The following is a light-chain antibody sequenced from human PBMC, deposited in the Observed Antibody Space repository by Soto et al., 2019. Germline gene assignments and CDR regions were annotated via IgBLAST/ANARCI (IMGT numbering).Light chain of an antibody. CDR1: QPIGRY. CDR2: AAF. V-gene: IGKV1D-12*01. Sequence: DIQMTQSPSSVSASVGDRVTITCRASQPIGRYLAWYQQKPGKAPKVLIYAAFSLQSGVPSRFSGGGSGTDFTLTIDRLQPEDFATYYCQETHSFPLTFGGGTKVEIK. CDR3: QETHSFPLT. J-gene: IGKJ4*01.